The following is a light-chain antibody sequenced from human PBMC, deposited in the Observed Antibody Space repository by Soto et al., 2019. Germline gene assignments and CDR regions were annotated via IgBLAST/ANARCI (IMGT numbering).Light chain of an antibody. V-gene: IGKV3-15*01. CDR2: GAS. CDR1: QSVSSN. J-gene: IGKJ2*01. CDR3: QQSNSWPYT. Sequence: EIVMTQSPATLSVSPGERATLSCRASQSVSSNLAWYQRKPGQGPRLLFYGASTRATGIPARFIGSGSGTDFTLTIISLQSEDFAVYYCQQSNSWPYTFGQGTKLEIK.